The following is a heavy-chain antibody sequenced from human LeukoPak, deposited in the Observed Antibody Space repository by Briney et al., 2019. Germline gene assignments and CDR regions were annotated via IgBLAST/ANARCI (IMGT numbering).Heavy chain of an antibody. CDR1: GFTFSSYG. Sequence: GGSLRLSCAASGFTFSSYGMHWVRQAPGKGLEWVAFIRYDGSNKYYADSVKGRFTISRDNSKNTLYLQMNSLRAEDTAVYYCAKDWLYCSGGSYYTGAYYYYMDVWGKGTTVTISS. D-gene: IGHD2-15*01. CDR2: IRYDGSNK. V-gene: IGHV3-30*02. CDR3: AKDWLYCSGGSYYTGAYYYYMDV. J-gene: IGHJ6*03.